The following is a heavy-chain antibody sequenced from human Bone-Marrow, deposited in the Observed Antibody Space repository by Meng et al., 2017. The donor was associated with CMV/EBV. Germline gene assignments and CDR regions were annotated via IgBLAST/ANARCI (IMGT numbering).Heavy chain of an antibody. D-gene: IGHD2-15*01. CDR2: GDYSGST. CDR1: GVSISSSSYY. CDR3: ARGGGSSDY. Sequence: GSLRLSCTVSGVSISSSSYYWGWIRQPPGKGLEWIGSGDYSGSTYYNPSLKSRVTISVDTSKNQFSLKLSSETAADTAVYYCARGGGSSDYWGQGTLVTVSS. V-gene: IGHV4-39*07. J-gene: IGHJ4*02.